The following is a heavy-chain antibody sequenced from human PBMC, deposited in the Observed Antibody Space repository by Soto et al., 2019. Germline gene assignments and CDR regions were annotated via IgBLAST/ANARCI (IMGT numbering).Heavy chain of an antibody. V-gene: IGHV4-30-2*01. D-gene: IGHD4-4*01. Sequence: SETLSLTCAVSGDSISSGGYSWSWIRQPPGKGLEWIGFIYHSGSTYYNPSLKSRVTISVDRSKNQFSLKLSSVTTADTAIYFCARGDTVITPFDYWGQGTLVTVSS. CDR2: IYHSGST. CDR1: GDSISSGGYS. J-gene: IGHJ4*02. CDR3: ARGDTVITPFDY.